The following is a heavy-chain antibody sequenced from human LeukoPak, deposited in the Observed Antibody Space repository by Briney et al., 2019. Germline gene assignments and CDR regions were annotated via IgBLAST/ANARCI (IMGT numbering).Heavy chain of an antibody. CDR3: ARGLVVVPAAILGWFDP. CDR1: GGSISSYY. J-gene: IGHJ5*02. V-gene: IGHV4-59*08. D-gene: IGHD2-2*02. Sequence: SETLSLTCTVSGGSISSYYWSWIRQPPGKGLEWIGYIYYSGSTNYNPSLKSRVTISVDTSKNQFSLKLSSVTAADTAVYYCARGLVVVPAAILGWFDPWGRGTLVTVSS. CDR2: IYYSGST.